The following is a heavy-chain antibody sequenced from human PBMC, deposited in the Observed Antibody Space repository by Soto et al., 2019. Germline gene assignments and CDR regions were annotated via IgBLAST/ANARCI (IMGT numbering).Heavy chain of an antibody. CDR2: IWSDGNNR. J-gene: IGHJ4*02. Sequence: LRLSCAASGFMFSNHGMHWVRQAPGKGLEWVAVIWSDGNNRYYADSVKGRFTISRDNSKNTVYLQMNSLRAEDTAVYYCVRGDNWNDEASDYWGQGALVTVSS. CDR1: GFMFSNHG. D-gene: IGHD1-1*01. V-gene: IGHV3-33*01. CDR3: VRGDNWNDEASDY.